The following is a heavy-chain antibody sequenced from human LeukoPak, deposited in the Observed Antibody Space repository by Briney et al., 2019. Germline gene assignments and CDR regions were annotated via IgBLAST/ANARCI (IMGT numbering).Heavy chain of an antibody. CDR2: INHSGST. CDR3: ARGTGTTAY. D-gene: IGHD1-1*01. Sequence: SETLSLTCAVYGGSFSGYYWSWIRQPPGKGLEWIGEINHSGSTDYNPSLKSRVTISVDTSKNQFSLKLSSVTAANTAVYYCARGTGTTAYWGQGTLVTVSS. V-gene: IGHV4-34*01. CDR1: GGSFSGYY. J-gene: IGHJ4*02.